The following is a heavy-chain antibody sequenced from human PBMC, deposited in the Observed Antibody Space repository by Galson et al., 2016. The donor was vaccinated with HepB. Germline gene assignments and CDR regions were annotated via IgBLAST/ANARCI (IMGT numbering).Heavy chain of an antibody. CDR3: AKAMVGKDVFDM. CDR2: VDGGGEGP. J-gene: IGHJ3*02. CDR1: GSILKNYA. Sequence: SLRLSCAASGSILKNYAMYWVRQAPGEGLEWVAAVDGGGEGPYYADSVKGRFSISKDNSKNTLFLQMNSLRAEDTAVYYCAKAMVGKDVFDMWGQGTMVTVSS. D-gene: IGHD3-10*02. V-gene: IGHV3-23*01.